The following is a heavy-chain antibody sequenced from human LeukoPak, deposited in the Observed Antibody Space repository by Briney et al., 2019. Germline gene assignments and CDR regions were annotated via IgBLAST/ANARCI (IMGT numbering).Heavy chain of an antibody. V-gene: IGHV3-23*01. CDR1: GFTFSSYA. CDR3: AKDPSLIAAEAYSDY. Sequence: GGSLRLSCAASGFTFSSYAMSWVRQAPGKGLEWVSAISGSGGSTYYADSAKGRFTISRDNSKNTLYLQMNSLRAEDTAVYYCAKDPSLIAAEAYSDYWGQGTLVTVSS. CDR2: ISGSGGST. D-gene: IGHD6-13*01. J-gene: IGHJ4*02.